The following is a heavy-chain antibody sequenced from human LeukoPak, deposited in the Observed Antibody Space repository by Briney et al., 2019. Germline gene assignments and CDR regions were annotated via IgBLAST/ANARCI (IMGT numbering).Heavy chain of an antibody. CDR3: ARGDCGSISCYGPSGWFDP. V-gene: IGHV5-51*01. CDR2: IYPGDSDT. Sequence: GESLKISCEGSGYNFSNCLIGWVRQMPGKGLEWMGIIYPGDSDTRYGPSFQGQVTISADKSISTAYLQWSSLKASDTAMYYCARGDCGSISCYGPSGWFDPWGQGTLVTVSS. D-gene: IGHD2-2*01. CDR1: GYNFSNCL. J-gene: IGHJ5*02.